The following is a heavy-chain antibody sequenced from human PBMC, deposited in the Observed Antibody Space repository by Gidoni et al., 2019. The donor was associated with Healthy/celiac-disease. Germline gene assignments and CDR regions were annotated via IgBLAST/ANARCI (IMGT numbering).Heavy chain of an antibody. CDR2: ISYDGSNK. D-gene: IGHD2-21*01. J-gene: IGHJ4*02. Sequence: QVQLVESGGGVVQPGRSLRLSCAASGFTFSSYAMHWVRQAPGKGLEWVAVISYDGSNKYYADSVKGRFTISRDNSKNTLYLQMNSLRAEDTAVYYCARDLWWSYYFDYWGQGTLVTVSS. CDR1: GFTFSSYA. CDR3: ARDLWWSYYFDY. V-gene: IGHV3-30-3*01.